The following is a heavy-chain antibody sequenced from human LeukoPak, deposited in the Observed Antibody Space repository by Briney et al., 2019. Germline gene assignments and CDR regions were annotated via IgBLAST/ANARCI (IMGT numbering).Heavy chain of an antibody. CDR2: ISRSSSYK. Sequence: GGSLRLSCAASGFTFSSYSMNWVRQAPGKGLEWVSSISRSSSYKYYADSVKGRFTISRDNAKNSLYLQMNSLRAEDTAVYYCARVALYRHSDYWGQGTLVTVSS. V-gene: IGHV3-21*01. D-gene: IGHD2/OR15-2a*01. CDR1: GFTFSSYS. CDR3: ARVALYRHSDY. J-gene: IGHJ4*02.